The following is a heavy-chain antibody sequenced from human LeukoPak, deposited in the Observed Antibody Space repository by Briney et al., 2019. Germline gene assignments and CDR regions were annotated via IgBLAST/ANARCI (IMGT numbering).Heavy chain of an antibody. CDR3: ARVGGSGSYWEGMDNYFDY. Sequence: SETLSLTCTVSGGSIGSYYWSWIRQPPGKGPEWIGFIYYSGDANYHPSLESRVTISVDTSKNQFSLKLSSVTAADTAVYYCARVGGSGSYWEGMDNYFDYWGQGTLVTVSS. CDR2: IYYSGDA. J-gene: IGHJ4*02. V-gene: IGHV4-59*01. D-gene: IGHD1-26*01. CDR1: GGSIGSYY.